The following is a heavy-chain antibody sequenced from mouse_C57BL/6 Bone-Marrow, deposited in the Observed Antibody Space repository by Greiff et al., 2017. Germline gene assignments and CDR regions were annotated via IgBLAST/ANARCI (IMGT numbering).Heavy chain of an antibody. V-gene: IGHV1-69*01. CDR1: GYTFTSYW. CDR2: IDPSDSYT. Sequence: QVQLQQPGAELVMPGASVKLSCKASGYTFTSYWMHWVKQRPGQGLEWIGEIDPSDSYTNYNQKFKGKSTLTVDKSSSTAYMQLSSLTSEDSAVYYCARGGNWVLFDYWGQGTTLTVSS. J-gene: IGHJ2*01. D-gene: IGHD4-1*01. CDR3: ARGGNWVLFDY.